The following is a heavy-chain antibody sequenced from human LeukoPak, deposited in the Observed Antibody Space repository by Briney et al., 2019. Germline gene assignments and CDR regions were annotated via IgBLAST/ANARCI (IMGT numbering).Heavy chain of an antibody. D-gene: IGHD2-2*01. CDR1: GFTFDDYA. V-gene: IGHV3-9*01. CDR3: AREGCSSTSCKANYYYYYYMDV. Sequence: GGSLRLSCAASGFTFDDYAMHWVRQAPGKGLEWVSGISWNSGSIGYADSVKGRFTISRDNAKNSPYLQMNSLRAEDTALYYCAREGCSSTSCKANYYYYYYMDVWGKGTTVTVSS. J-gene: IGHJ6*03. CDR2: ISWNSGSI.